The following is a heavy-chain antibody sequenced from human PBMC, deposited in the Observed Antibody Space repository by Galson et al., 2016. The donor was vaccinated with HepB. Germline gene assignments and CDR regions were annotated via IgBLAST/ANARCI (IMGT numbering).Heavy chain of an antibody. Sequence: SLRLSCAASGFTFSSYDMHWVRQATGKGLEWVSGIGTAGDTYYPGSVKGRFTISREDAKNSLYLQMNSLRAGDTAVYYCATSVYGDYRFDDWYFDLWGRGTLVTFSS. CDR3: ATSVYGDYRFDDWYFDL. CDR2: IGTAGDT. CDR1: GFTFSSYD. J-gene: IGHJ2*01. D-gene: IGHD4-17*01. V-gene: IGHV3-13*04.